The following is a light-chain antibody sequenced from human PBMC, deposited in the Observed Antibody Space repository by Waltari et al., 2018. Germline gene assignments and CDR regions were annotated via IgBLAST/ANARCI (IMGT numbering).Light chain of an antibody. Sequence: QSVLTQPPSVSGAAGQAVTISCGSRSNIGAGFDVHWYQQLPGAAPKLLIHGNTNRPSGVPDRFSGSRSGTSASLAITDLQPEDEADYYCQSYDRTLSVPYVFGTGTRVTV. V-gene: IGLV1-40*01. CDR2: GNT. CDR1: RSNIGAGFD. CDR3: QSYDRTLSVPYV. J-gene: IGLJ1*01.